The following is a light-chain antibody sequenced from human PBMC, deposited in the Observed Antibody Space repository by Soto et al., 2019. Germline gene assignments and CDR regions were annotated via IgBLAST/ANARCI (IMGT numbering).Light chain of an antibody. CDR1: SSDIGAYNY. V-gene: IGLV2-14*01. CDR3: SSYSGSSPLYV. CDR2: EVS. J-gene: IGLJ1*01. Sequence: QSALTQPASVSGSPGQSITISCTGTSSDIGAYNYVSWYQLHPGKAPKLMIYEVSYRTSGLSNRFSGSKSGNTASLTTSGLQAEDEADYFCSSYSGSSPLYVFGTGTKVTVL.